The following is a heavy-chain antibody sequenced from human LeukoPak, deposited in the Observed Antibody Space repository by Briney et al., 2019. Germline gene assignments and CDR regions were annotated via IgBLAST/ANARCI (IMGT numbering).Heavy chain of an antibody. Sequence: GGSLRLSCAASGFTFSSYWMSWVRQAPGKGLEWVANIKQDGSEKYYVDSVKGRFTISRDNAKNSLYLQMNSLRAEDTAVYYCATGIAAAGDYYYYGMDVWGQGTTVTVSS. J-gene: IGHJ6*02. CDR1: GFTFSSYW. CDR2: IKQDGSEK. D-gene: IGHD6-13*01. CDR3: ATGIAAAGDYYYYGMDV. V-gene: IGHV3-7*01.